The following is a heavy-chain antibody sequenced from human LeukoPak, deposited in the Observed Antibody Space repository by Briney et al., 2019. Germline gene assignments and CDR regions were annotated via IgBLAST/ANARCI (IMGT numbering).Heavy chain of an antibody. Sequence: HGESLKVSCKGSGYSFTSYWIGWVRQMPGKGLEWMRIIYPGDSDTRYSPSFQGQVTISADKSISTAYLQWSSLRASDTAMYYCARRAAGNLDYWGQGTLVTVSS. J-gene: IGHJ4*02. CDR1: GYSFTSYW. CDR3: ARRAAGNLDY. CDR2: IYPGDSDT. D-gene: IGHD6-13*01. V-gene: IGHV5-51*01.